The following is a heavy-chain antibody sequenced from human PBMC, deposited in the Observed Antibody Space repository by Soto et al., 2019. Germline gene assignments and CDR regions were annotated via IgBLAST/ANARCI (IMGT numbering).Heavy chain of an antibody. Sequence: ASVKVSCKASGYTFTSYGISWVRQAPGQGLEWMGWISAYNGNTNYAQKLQGRVTMTTDTSTSTAYMELRSLRSDDTAVYYCARVVSYCSGGSCYPEGTYYYYYMDVWGKGTTVTVSS. CDR2: ISAYNGNT. V-gene: IGHV1-18*01. CDR1: GYTFTSYG. J-gene: IGHJ6*03. D-gene: IGHD2-15*01. CDR3: ARVVSYCSGGSCYPEGTYYYYYMDV.